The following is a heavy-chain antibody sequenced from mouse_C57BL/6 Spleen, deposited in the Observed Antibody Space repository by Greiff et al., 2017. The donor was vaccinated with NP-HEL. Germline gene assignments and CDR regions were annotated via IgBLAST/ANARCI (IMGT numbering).Heavy chain of an antibody. CDR2: INPGSGGT. J-gene: IGHJ3*01. V-gene: IGHV1-54*01. CDR3: ARDYGSSQAWFAY. Sequence: QVQLKQSGAELVRPGTSVKVSCKASGYAFTNYLIEWVKQRPGQGLEWIGVINPGSGGTNYNEKFKGKATLTADKSSSTAYMQLSSLTSEDSAVYFCARDYGSSQAWFAYWGQGTLVTVSA. D-gene: IGHD1-1*01. CDR1: GYAFTNYL.